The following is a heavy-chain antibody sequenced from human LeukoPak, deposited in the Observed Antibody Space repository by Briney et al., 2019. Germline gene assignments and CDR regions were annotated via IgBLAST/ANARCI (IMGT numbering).Heavy chain of an antibody. D-gene: IGHD6-13*01. CDR3: ARDQSVRLLQTSSTYFKHVFAI. Sequence: ASVKVSCKTSGYTFTNYGISWVRRAPGLGLEWMGWISAYNGNTNYAQKVQGRVTMTTDTSTSTAYMELRSLRFDDTAVYYCARDQSVRLLQTSSTYFKHVFAIWGQGSMVTVSS. CDR1: GYTFTNYG. V-gene: IGHV1-18*01. J-gene: IGHJ3*02. CDR2: ISAYNGNT.